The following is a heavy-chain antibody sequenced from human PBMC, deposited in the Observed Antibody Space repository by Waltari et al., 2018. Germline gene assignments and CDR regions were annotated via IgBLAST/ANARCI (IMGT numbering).Heavy chain of an antibody. CDR2: ISSSTTT. CDR3: ARGRDGYIQDVFDI. CDR1: GFTFSTYN. J-gene: IGHJ3*02. Sequence: EVQLVESGGGMVQPGESLRLSGAACGFTFSTYNMNGVRQAPGKWLELVSYISSSTTTYYADYVKGRFTISRDNAKNSLYLQMNSLRAEDTALYYCARGRDGYIQDVFDIWGQGTMVSVSS. D-gene: IGHD5-12*01. V-gene: IGHV3-48*01.